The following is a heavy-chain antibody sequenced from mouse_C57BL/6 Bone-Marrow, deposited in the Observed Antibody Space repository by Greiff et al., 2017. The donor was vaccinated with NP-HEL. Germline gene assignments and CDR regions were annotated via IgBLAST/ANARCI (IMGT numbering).Heavy chain of an antibody. CDR1: GYTFTGYW. CDR2: ILPGSGSN. Sequence: QVQLQQSGAELMKPGASVKLSCKATGYTFTGYWIEWVKQRPGHGLEWIGEILPGSGSNNYHEKFKGKATFTADTSSNTAYMQLSSLTTEDSAIYYCARGGDGPYYYAMDYWGQGTSVTVSS. V-gene: IGHV1-9*01. D-gene: IGHD2-3*01. CDR3: ARGGDGPYYYAMDY. J-gene: IGHJ4*01.